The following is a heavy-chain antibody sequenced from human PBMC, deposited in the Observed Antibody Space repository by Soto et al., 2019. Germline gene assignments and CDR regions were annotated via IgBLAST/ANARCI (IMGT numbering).Heavy chain of an antibody. J-gene: IGHJ4*02. CDR3: AREVGYGDFSAALLD. V-gene: IGHV1-69*01. CDR1: GGTFSSHS. CDR2: IITRFGTA. D-gene: IGHD4-17*01. Sequence: VQLMQSGAEVKQPGSSVKVSCKASGGTFSSHSINWVRQAPGQGLEWRGGIITRFGTANYAQNFQGRVTITADQSTSTAYMELNSLRSDDTAVYYCAREVGYGDFSAALLDWGQGTLVTVSS.